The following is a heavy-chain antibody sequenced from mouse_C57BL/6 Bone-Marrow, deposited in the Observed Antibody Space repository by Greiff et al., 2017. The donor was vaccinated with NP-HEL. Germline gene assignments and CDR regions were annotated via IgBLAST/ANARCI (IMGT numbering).Heavy chain of an antibody. V-gene: IGHV1-81*01. CDR2: IYPRSGNT. J-gene: IGHJ1*03. D-gene: IGHD1-1*01. CDR3: ARATTVVATPWYFDV. Sequence: QVQLQQSGAELARPGASVKLSCKASGYTFTSYGISWVKQRTGQGLEWIGEIYPRSGNTYYNEKFKGKATLTADKSSSTAYMELRSLTSEDSAVYFCARATTVVATPWYFDVWGTGTTVTVSS. CDR1: GYTFTSYG.